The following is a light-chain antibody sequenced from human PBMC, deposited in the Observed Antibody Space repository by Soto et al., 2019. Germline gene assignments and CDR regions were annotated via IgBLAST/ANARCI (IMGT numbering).Light chain of an antibody. Sequence: EIVMTQSPVTLSVSPGERATLSCRASQSVTNSYLAWYQQKPGQAPRLLIFGASTRAAGIPARFSGSGSGTEFTLTISSLQAEDVAVYYCQQYHSTPQTFGQGTKVDIK. CDR3: QQYHSTPQT. CDR2: GAS. J-gene: IGKJ1*01. CDR1: QSVTNSY. V-gene: IGKV3-15*01.